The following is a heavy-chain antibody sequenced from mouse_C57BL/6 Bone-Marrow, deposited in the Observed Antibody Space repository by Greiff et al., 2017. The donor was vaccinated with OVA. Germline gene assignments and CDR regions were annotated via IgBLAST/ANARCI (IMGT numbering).Heavy chain of an antibody. CDR1: GFTFSSYG. CDR2: ISSGGSYT. V-gene: IGHV5-6*01. Sequence: EVKLVESGGDLVKPGGSLKLSCAASGFTFSSYGMSWVRQTPDKRLEWVATISSGGSYTYYPDSVKGRFTIARDNAKNTPYLQMSMLKTDDTAEYYGARHLRNYGSSWFAYWGQGTLVTVSA. CDR3: ARHLRNYGSSWFAY. J-gene: IGHJ3*01. D-gene: IGHD1-1*01.